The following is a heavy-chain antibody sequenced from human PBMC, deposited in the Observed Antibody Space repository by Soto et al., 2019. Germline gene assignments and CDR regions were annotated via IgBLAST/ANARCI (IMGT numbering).Heavy chain of an antibody. V-gene: IGHV3-49*03. CDR1: GFTFGDYT. J-gene: IGHJ4*02. Sequence: GGSLRLSCTVSGFTFGDYTMNWFRQAPGKGLEWVAFIRTKTNGGTTEYAASVKGRFAISRDDSKSIAYLQMNSLKIEDTAVYYCSTGDCSGGSCYSGLDYWGQGTLVTV. D-gene: IGHD2-15*01. CDR3: STGDCSGGSCYSGLDY. CDR2: IRTKTNGGTT.